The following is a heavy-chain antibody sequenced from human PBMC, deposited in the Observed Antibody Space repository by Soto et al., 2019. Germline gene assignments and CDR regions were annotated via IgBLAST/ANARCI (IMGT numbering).Heavy chain of an antibody. Sequence: QVQLVQSGAEVKKPGASVKVSCKASGYTFTSYAINWVRQATGQGLEWRGWMNPNSANTGDAQKFKGRVTMTRNTAISTDYMELSRLRSDDTAVYYCAREGFRGMDVWGQGTTVTVSS. CDR3: AREGFRGMDV. J-gene: IGHJ6*02. CDR2: MNPNSANT. V-gene: IGHV1-8*01. CDR1: GYTFTSYA. D-gene: IGHD3-10*01.